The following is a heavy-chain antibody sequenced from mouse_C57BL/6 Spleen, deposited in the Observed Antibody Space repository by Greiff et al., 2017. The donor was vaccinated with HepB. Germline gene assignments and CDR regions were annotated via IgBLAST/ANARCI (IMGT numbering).Heavy chain of an antibody. Sequence: VQLQQSGPGLVQPSQSLSITCTVSGFSFTSYGVHWVRQSPGKGLEWLGVIWRGGSTDYNAAFMSRLSITKDNSKSQVFFKMNSLQADDTAIYYCAKNGDWDQVYYFDYWGQGTTLTVSS. D-gene: IGHD4-1*01. CDR1: GFSFTSYG. V-gene: IGHV2-5*01. CDR2: IWRGGST. CDR3: AKNGDWDQVYYFDY. J-gene: IGHJ2*01.